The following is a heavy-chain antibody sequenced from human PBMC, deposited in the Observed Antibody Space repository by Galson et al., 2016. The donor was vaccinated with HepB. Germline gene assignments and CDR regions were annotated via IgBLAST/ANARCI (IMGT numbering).Heavy chain of an antibody. D-gene: IGHD3-22*01. CDR1: GGTFNSYG. CDR3: ARDLIVEASQGNYDYYSMDV. V-gene: IGHV1-69*13. Sequence: SVKVSCKASGGTFNSYGINWVRQAPGQGLEWMGGIVPLFRTANYARKFQGRVTITADESTTTAYMELSSLRSGDTAVYYCARDLIVEASQGNYDYYSMDVWGQGTTVTVSS. CDR2: IVPLFRTA. J-gene: IGHJ6*02.